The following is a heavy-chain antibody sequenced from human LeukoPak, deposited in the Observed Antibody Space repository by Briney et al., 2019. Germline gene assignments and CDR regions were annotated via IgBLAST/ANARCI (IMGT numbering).Heavy chain of an antibody. D-gene: IGHD3-9*01. CDR1: GFTFSSYW. J-gene: IGHJ4*02. V-gene: IGHV3-7*01. CDR2: IKQDGSEK. Sequence: GGSLRLSCAASGFTFSSYWMSWVRQAPGKGLAWVANIKQDGSEKYYVDSVKGRFTISRDNVKISLDLQMNSLRAEDTAVYYCARRAAYYDILTGYSVYFDYWGQGALVTVSS. CDR3: ARRAAYYDILTGYSVYFDY.